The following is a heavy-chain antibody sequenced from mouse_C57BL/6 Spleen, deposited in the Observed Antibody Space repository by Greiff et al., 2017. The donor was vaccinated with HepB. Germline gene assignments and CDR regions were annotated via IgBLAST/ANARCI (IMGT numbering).Heavy chain of an antibody. D-gene: IGHD4-1*01. CDR2: ISYSGST. Sequence: VQLKESGPGMVKPSQSLSLTCTVTGYSITSGYDWHWIRHFPGNKLEWMGYISYSGSTNYNPSLKSRISITHDTSKNHFFLKLNSVTTEDTATYYCARGLTGDFDYWGQGTTLTVSS. J-gene: IGHJ2*01. V-gene: IGHV3-1*01. CDR3: ARGLTGDFDY. CDR1: GYSITSGYD.